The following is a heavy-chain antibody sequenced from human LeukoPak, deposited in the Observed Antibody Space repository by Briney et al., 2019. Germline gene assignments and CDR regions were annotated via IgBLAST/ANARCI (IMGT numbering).Heavy chain of an antibody. CDR2: ISSSSSYI. J-gene: IGHJ6*01. D-gene: IGHD2-15*01. Sequence: PGGSLRLSCAASGFTFSSCTMNWVRQAPGKGLEWVSYISSSSSYIYYADSVKGRFTISRDNAENSLYLQMNSLRAEDTAVYYCARGSEGYCSGGGCYYGMDVWGQGTTVTVSS. CDR3: ARGSEGYCSGGGCYYGMDV. CDR1: GFTFSSCT. V-gene: IGHV3-21*01.